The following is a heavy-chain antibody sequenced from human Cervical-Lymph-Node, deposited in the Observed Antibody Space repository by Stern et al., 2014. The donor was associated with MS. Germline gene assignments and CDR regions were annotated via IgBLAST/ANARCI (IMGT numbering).Heavy chain of an antibody. V-gene: IGHV1-2*06. D-gene: IGHD4-17*01. Sequence: VQLVESGAEVKKPGASMKVSCKASGYNFTNYYIHWVRQAPGQGLEWMGRINTNSGGTKYAQKFPDRVTLTRDTSVSTAYMEVSRLMSDDTAVYYCARRVTRNNFDSWGQGTLIIVSS. CDR1: GYNFTNYY. CDR2: INTNSGGT. CDR3: ARRVTRNNFDS. J-gene: IGHJ4*02.